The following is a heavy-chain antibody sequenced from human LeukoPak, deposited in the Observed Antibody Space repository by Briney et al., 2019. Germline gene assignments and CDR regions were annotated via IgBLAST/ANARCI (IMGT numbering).Heavy chain of an antibody. J-gene: IGHJ6*04. V-gene: IGHV1-18*04. CDR2: ISAYNGNT. CDR3: ARDRYCSGGSCYPWSSYYYYYGMDV. D-gene: IGHD2-15*01. Sequence: ASVKVSCKASGYTFTSYGISWVRQAPGQGLEWMGWISAYNGNTNYAQKLQGRVTMTTDTSTSTAYMELRSLRSDDTAVYYCARDRYCSGGSCYPWSSYYYYYGMDVWGKGTTVTVSP. CDR1: GYTFTSYG.